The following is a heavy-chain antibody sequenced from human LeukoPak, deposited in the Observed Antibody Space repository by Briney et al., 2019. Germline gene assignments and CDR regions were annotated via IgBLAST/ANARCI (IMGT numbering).Heavy chain of an antibody. V-gene: IGHV3-23*01. J-gene: IGHJ4*02. Sequence: GGSLRLSCAASGFTFSSYGMSWVRQAPGKGLEWVSAISGSGGSTYYADSVKGRFTISRDNSKNTLYLQMNSLRVEDTAVYYCARPAAGAFNYWGQGTLVTVSS. D-gene: IGHD6-25*01. CDR1: GFTFSSYG. CDR3: ARPAAGAFNY. CDR2: ISGSGGST.